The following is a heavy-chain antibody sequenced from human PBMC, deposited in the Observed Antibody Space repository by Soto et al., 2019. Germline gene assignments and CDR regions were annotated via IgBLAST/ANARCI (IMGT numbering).Heavy chain of an antibody. Sequence: QVQLVQSGAEVKKPGSSVKVSCKASGGTFSSYAISWVRQAPGQGLEWMGGIIPIFGTANYAQKFQGRVTITXXEXTXXAYMELSSLRSEDTAVYYCARPYIAAAGRYNWFDPWGQGTLVTVSS. CDR1: GGTFSSYA. V-gene: IGHV1-69*05. J-gene: IGHJ5*02. CDR2: IIPIFGTA. CDR3: ARPYIAAAGRYNWFDP. D-gene: IGHD6-13*01.